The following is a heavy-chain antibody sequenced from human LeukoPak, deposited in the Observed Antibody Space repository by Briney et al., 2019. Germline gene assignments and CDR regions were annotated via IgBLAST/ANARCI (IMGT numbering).Heavy chain of an antibody. V-gene: IGHV3-23*01. CDR3: AKGTDYSNYPYFDY. CDR1: GFTFSSYG. D-gene: IGHD4-11*01. CDR2: ISGSGGST. J-gene: IGHJ4*02. Sequence: GGSLRLSCAASGFTFSSYGMHWVRQAPGKGLEWVSAISGSGGSTYYADSVKGRFTISRDNSKNTLYLQMNSLRAEDTAVYYCAKGTDYSNYPYFDYWGQGTLVTVSS.